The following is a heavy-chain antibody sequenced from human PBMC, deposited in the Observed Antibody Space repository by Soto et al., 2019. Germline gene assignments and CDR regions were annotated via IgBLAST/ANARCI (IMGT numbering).Heavy chain of an antibody. CDR2: INGDGTTT. CDR1: GFTFSDYW. V-gene: IGHV3-74*01. CDR3: ARDPRNKGFDP. Sequence: ERQLVESGGGSVQLGGSLSLSCAASGFTFSDYWMHWVRQVPGKGLVWVSCINGDGTTTRYADSVRGRFTISRDNAKNTRYVQMNSLRAEDTAVYYCARDPRNKGFDPWGQGTLVIVSS. J-gene: IGHJ5*02. D-gene: IGHD4-4*01.